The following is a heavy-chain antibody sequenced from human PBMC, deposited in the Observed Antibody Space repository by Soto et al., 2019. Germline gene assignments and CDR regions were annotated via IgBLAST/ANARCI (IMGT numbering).Heavy chain of an antibody. CDR2: SIAILGIS. D-gene: IGHD2-2*02. V-gene: IGHV1-69*02. CDR1: GGTFSSYT. J-gene: IGHJ4*02. Sequence: QVQLVQSGAEVKKPGSSVKVSCKASGGTFSSYTISWVRQAPGQGLEWMGRSIAILGISNSAQKFQGRVKITENNSTSTANMELNSLRSEDTAVYYCAMEYCSSTSCYRDYWGQGTLVTVSS. CDR3: AMEYCSSTSCYRDY.